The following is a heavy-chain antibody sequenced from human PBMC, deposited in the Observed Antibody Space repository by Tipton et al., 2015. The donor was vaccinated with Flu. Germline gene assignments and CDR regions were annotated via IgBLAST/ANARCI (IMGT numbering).Heavy chain of an antibody. V-gene: IGHV4-34*01. CDR3: ARREGGSSWYVGYYYYGMDV. CDR1: GGSFSGYY. J-gene: IGHJ6*02. Sequence: TLSLTCAVYGGSFSGYYWSWIRQPPGKGLEWIGEINHSGSTNYNPSPKSRVTISVDTSKNQFSLKLSSVTAADTAVYYCARREGGSSWYVGYYYYGMDVWGQGTTVTVSS. CDR2: INHSGST. D-gene: IGHD6-13*01.